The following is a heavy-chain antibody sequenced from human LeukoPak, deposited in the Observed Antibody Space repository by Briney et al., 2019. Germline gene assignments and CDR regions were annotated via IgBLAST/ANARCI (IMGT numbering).Heavy chain of an antibody. D-gene: IGHD1-26*01. CDR2: MNPNSGNT. CDR3: ARGLSGSSRWTYYYMDV. CDR1: GYTFTSYD. J-gene: IGHJ6*03. Sequence: ASVKVSCKASGYTFTSYDINWVRQATGQGLEWMGWMNPNSGNTGYAQKFQGRVTMTGNTSISTAYMELSSLRSEDTAVYYCARGLSGSSRWTYYYMDVWGKGTTVTVSS. V-gene: IGHV1-8*01.